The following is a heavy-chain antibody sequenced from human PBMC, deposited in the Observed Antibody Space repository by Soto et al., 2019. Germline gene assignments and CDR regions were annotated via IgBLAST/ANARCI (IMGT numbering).Heavy chain of an antibody. J-gene: IGHJ6*03. CDR2: IKQDGSEK. D-gene: IGHD6-19*01. Sequence: GGSLRLSCAASGFTFSSYWMSWVRQAPGKGLEWVANIKQDGSEKYYGDSVKGRFTISRDNAKNSLYLQMNSLRAEDTAVYYCAREGSESMYSSGWSPTDYYMDVWGKGTTVTVSS. CDR3: AREGSESMYSSGWSPTDYYMDV. CDR1: GFTFSSYW. V-gene: IGHV3-7*01.